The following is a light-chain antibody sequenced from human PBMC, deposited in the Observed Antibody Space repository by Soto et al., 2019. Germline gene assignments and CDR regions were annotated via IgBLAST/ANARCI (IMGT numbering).Light chain of an antibody. J-gene: IGKJ2*01. V-gene: IGKV1-5*03. CDR3: QQYESYSPFT. Sequence: DIQMTQSPSTLSASIGDRVTITCRASQSISGWLAWYQQKPGKAPKLLMYEASTLQSGVPSRFSGSGSGTEFTLTISSLQPDDFATYYCQQYESYSPFTFGQGPKLEIK. CDR2: EAS. CDR1: QSISGW.